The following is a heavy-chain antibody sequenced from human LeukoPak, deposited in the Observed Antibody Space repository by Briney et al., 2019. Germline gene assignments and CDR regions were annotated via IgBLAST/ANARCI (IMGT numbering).Heavy chain of an antibody. D-gene: IGHD3-3*01. CDR1: GYTFTSYC. Sequence: ASVKVSCKASGYTFTSYCMHWVRQAPGQGLEWMGWINPNSGGTNYAQKFQGRVTITTDTSISTAYMEMSRLRSDDTAVYYCARDRWVEWLLLDYWGQGTLVTVSS. CDR3: ARDRWVEWLLLDY. V-gene: IGHV1-2*02. J-gene: IGHJ4*02. CDR2: INPNSGGT.